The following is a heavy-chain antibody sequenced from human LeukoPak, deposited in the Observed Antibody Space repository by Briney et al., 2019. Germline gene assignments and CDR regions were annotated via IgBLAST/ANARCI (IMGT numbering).Heavy chain of an antibody. V-gene: IGHV4-31*03. D-gene: IGHD3-16*02. J-gene: IGHJ4*02. CDR3: ARTMITFGGVIAGFDY. Sequence: SETLSLTCTVSGGSISSGGYYWSWIRQHPGKGLEWIGYIYYSGSTYYNPSLKSRVTISVDTSKNQFSLKLSSVTAADTAVYYCARTMITFGGVIAGFDYWGQGTLVTVSS. CDR2: IYYSGST. CDR1: GGSISSGGYY.